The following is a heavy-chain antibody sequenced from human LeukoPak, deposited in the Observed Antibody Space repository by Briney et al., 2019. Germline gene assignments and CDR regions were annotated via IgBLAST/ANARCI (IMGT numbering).Heavy chain of an antibody. CDR1: GYTFTSYD. V-gene: IGHV1-8*01. CDR2: MNPNSGNT. Sequence: ASVKVSCKASGYTFTSYDINWVRQATGQGLEWMGWMNPNSGNTGYAQKFQGRVTMTRNTSISTAYMELGSLRSEDTAVYYCARGAYYDSSGYYMVDYWGQGTLVTVSS. CDR3: ARGAYYDSSGYYMVDY. D-gene: IGHD3-22*01. J-gene: IGHJ4*02.